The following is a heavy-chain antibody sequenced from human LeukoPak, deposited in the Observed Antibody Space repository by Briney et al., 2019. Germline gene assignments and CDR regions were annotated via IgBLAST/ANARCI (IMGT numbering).Heavy chain of an antibody. D-gene: IGHD1-26*01. CDR1: GGSISSSNW. CDR3: ARGWESRVFDI. V-gene: IGHV4-4*02. CDR2: IYHSGST. J-gene: IGHJ3*02. Sequence: SETLSLTCAVSGGSISSSNWWSWVRQTPRKGLEWIGEIYHSGSTNYNPSLKSRVTISVDRSKNQFSLKLSSVTAADTAVYYCARGWESRVFDIWGQGTMVTVSS.